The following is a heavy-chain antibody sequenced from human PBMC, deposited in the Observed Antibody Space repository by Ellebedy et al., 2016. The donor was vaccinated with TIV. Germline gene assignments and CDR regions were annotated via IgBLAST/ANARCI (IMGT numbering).Heavy chain of an antibody. CDR2: IKSKTDGGTT. D-gene: IGHD1-26*01. V-gene: IGHV3-15*01. CDR3: TTDPAEVGATDYYYYYGMDV. Sequence: GGSLRLXCAASGFTFSNAWMSWVRQAPGKGLEWVGRIKSKTDGGTTDYAAPVKGRFTISRDDSKNTLYLQMNSLKTEDIAVYYCTTDPAEVGATDYYYYYGMDVWGQGTTVTVSS. CDR1: GFTFSNAW. J-gene: IGHJ6*02.